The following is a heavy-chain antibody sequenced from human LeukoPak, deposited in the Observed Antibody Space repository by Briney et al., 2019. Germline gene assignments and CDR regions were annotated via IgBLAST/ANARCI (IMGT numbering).Heavy chain of an antibody. J-gene: IGHJ5*02. D-gene: IGHD2-15*01. CDR2: ISGSGGNT. V-gene: IGHV3-23*01. Sequence: PGGSLRLSCEDSGFTFRSYEMNWVRQAPGKGLEWVSAISGSGGNTYYADSVKGRFTISRDNSKNTLYLQMNSLRAEDTAVYYCAKGFVVVVSATQSSWFDPWGQGTLVTVSS. CDR1: GFTFRSYE. CDR3: AKGFVVVVSATQSSWFDP.